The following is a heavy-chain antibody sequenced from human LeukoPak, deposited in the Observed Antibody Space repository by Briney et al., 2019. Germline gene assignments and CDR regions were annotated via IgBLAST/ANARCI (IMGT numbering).Heavy chain of an antibody. Sequence: GRFTISRDNAKNSLNLQMNSLRAEDTAVYYCARTSLWFGELLVDYWGQGTLVTVSS. J-gene: IGHJ4*02. D-gene: IGHD3-10*01. CDR3: ARTSLWFGELLVDY. V-gene: IGHV3-11*06.